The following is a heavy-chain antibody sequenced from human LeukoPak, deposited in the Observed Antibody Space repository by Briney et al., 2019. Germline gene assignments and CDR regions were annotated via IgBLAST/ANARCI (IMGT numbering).Heavy chain of an antibody. Sequence: TGGSLRLSCAASGFTFSSYSMNWVRQAPGKGLEWVSYISSSSSTIYYADSVKGRFTNSRDNAKNPLYLQMNSLRAEDTAVYYCARDHSGYGLPDWFDPWGQGTLVTVSS. V-gene: IGHV3-48*01. J-gene: IGHJ5*02. CDR3: ARDHSGYGLPDWFDP. CDR1: GFTFSSYS. D-gene: IGHD5-12*01. CDR2: ISSSSSTI.